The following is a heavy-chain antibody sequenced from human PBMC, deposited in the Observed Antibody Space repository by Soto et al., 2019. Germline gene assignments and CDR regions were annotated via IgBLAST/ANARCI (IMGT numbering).Heavy chain of an antibody. J-gene: IGHJ4*01. D-gene: IGHD5-12*01. CDR1: GGSISSDY. CDR3: AKYTGYESLFYFDS. Sequence: SEPLCLTCIVSGGSISSDYGVWIRQPPGKGLEWIGYIFYGGAISYNPSLKSRVTISIDESGKQFSLNLSSVTAADTAFYYCAKYTGYESLFYFDSWGHGLPVTVSS. V-gene: IGHV4-59*03. CDR2: IFYGGAI.